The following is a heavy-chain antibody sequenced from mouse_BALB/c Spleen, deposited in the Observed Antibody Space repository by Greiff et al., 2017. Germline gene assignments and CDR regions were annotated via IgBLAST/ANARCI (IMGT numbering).Heavy chain of an antibody. Sequence: ESGPGLVKPSQSLSLTCTVTGYSITSDYAWNWIRQFPGNKLEWMGYISYSGSTSYNPSLKSRISITRDTSKNQFFLQLNSVTTEDTATYYCARRGGSPYYFDYWGQGTTLTVSS. CDR1: GYSITSDYA. D-gene: IGHD1-1*01. CDR2: ISYSGST. CDR3: ARRGGSPYYFDY. J-gene: IGHJ2*01. V-gene: IGHV3-2*02.